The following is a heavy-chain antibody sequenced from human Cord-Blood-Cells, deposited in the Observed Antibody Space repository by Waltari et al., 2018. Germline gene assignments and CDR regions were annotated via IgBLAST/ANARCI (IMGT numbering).Heavy chain of an antibody. CDR2: INHSGST. J-gene: IGHJ4*02. V-gene: IGHV4-34*01. CDR1: GGSFSGYY. Sequence: QVQLQQWGAGLLKPSETLSLTCAVYGGSFSGYYWSWIRQPPGKGLEWIGEINHSGSTNYNPSLKSRVTISVDTSKNQFSLKLSSVTAADTAVYYCARAPMGSSVDYWGQGTLVTVSS. CDR3: ARAPMGSSVDY. D-gene: IGHD6-6*01.